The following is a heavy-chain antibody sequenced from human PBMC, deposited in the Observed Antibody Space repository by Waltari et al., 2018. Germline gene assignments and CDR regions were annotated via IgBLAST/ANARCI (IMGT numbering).Heavy chain of an antibody. CDR1: GFTFSSYG. CDR2: IWYDGSKK. V-gene: IGHV3-33*01. CDR3: ARDRGGTRGLDY. Sequence: QVQLVESGGGVVPPGRSLRLPCAASGFTFSSYGMQWVRQAPGKGLEWVAVIWYDGSKKYYADSVKGRFTISRDNSKNTLYLQMNSLRAEDTAVYYCARDRGGTRGLDYWGQGTLVTVSS. D-gene: IGHD1-26*01. J-gene: IGHJ4*02.